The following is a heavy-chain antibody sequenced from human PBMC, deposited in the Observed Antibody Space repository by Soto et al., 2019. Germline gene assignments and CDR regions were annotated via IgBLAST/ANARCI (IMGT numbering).Heavy chain of an antibody. CDR2: IYYSGST. J-gene: IGHJ5*02. CDR3: SRGPPRVHWFDP. Sequence: SETLSLTSTVSGAYVSSGTYYWSWIRQPPGKGLEWIGDIYYSGSTKYNPSLQSRVTISVDTSNNQFSLKLSSVTAADTAVYFCSRGPPRVHWFDPWGQGTLVTAPQ. V-gene: IGHV4-61*01. CDR1: GAYVSSGTYY.